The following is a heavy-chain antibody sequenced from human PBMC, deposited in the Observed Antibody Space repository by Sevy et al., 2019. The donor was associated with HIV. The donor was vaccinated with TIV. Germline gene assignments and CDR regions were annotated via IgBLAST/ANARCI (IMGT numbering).Heavy chain of an antibody. Sequence: ASVKVSCKVSGYTLTELSMHWVRQAPGKGLEWMGGFDPEDGETIYAQKFQGRVTMTEDTSTDTAYMERSSLRSEDTAVYYCATDLGSGCLHGVGYWGQGTLVTFSS. CDR1: GYTLTELS. J-gene: IGHJ4*02. CDR3: ATDLGSGCLHGVGY. D-gene: IGHD6-19*01. CDR2: FDPEDGET. V-gene: IGHV1-24*01.